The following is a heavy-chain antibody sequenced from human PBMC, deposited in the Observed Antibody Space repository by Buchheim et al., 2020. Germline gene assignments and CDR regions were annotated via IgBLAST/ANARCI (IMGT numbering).Heavy chain of an antibody. CDR3: ARRVSSGKAFDY. CDR1: GYGFTSNW. V-gene: IGHV5-51*01. CDR2: IYPGDSDT. J-gene: IGHJ4*02. Sequence: EVQLVQSGAEVKKPGESLKISCKGSGYGFTSNWIAWLRQIPGKGLNWMGMIYPGDSDTRYSPSFQGQAPIPAEKSISTAYLQWSSLKASDTAMYFCARRVSSGKAFDYWGQGTL. D-gene: IGHD3-10*01.